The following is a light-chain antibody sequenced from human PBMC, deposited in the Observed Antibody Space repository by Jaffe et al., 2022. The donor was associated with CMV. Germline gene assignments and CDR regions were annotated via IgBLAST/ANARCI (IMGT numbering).Light chain of an antibody. Sequence: DIQVTQSPSTLSASVGDRVTITCRASQSVSRYLAWYQQQRGKAPKLLIYKASNLESGVPSRFSGSGSGTEFTLTISCLQPDDFATYYCQQYSTDSRTFGPGTKVEI. J-gene: IGKJ1*01. V-gene: IGKV1-5*03. CDR2: KAS. CDR1: QSVSRY. CDR3: QQYSTDSRT.